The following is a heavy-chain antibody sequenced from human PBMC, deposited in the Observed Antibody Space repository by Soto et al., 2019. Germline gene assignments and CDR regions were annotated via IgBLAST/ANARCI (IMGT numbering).Heavy chain of an antibody. CDR3: ARRYGGNLDY. CDR1: GGSISSYY. V-gene: IGHV4-59*08. D-gene: IGHD1-26*01. CDR2: IYYSGST. J-gene: IGHJ4*02. Sequence: SETLSLTCTVSGGSISSYYWSWIRQPPGKGLEWIGYIYYSGSTNYNPSLKSRVTISVDTSRNQFSLKLSSVTAADTAVYYCARRYGGNLDYWGQGTLVTVSS.